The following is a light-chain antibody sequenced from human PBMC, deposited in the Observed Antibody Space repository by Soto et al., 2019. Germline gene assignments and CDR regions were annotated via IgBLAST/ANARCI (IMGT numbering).Light chain of an antibody. Sequence: DIQMSQSPSTLSASVGDRVTITCRASQSISSWLAWYQQKPGKAPKLLIYDASSLESGVPSRFSGSGSGTEFPLTLSSLQPDDFATCYCQQYNSYPLTFGGGTKVDSK. CDR2: DAS. J-gene: IGKJ4*01. CDR3: QQYNSYPLT. V-gene: IGKV1-5*01. CDR1: QSISSW.